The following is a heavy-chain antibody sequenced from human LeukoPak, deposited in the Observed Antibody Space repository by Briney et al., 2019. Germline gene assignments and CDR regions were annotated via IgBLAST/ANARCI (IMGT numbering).Heavy chain of an antibody. CDR3: ARAHGGWYYFDY. CDR2: IYHSGST. Sequence: SGTLSLTCAVSGGSISSDKWWSWVRQSPGKGLEWIGEIYHSGSTNYNPSLKSRVTISVDTSKNQFSLKLSSVTAADTAVYYCARAHGGWYYFDYWGQGTLVTVSS. CDR1: GGSISSDKW. V-gene: IGHV4-4*02. J-gene: IGHJ4*02. D-gene: IGHD6-19*01.